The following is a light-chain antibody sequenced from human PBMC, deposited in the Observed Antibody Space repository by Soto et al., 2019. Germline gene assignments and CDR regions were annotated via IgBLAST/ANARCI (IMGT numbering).Light chain of an antibody. CDR2: GAA. CDR3: QQYGNSPVT. Sequence: EILMTQSPATLSLSPGERATLSCWASESVTKNFLAWYQQKPGQSPRLLMYGAAYRPTGIPDRFSGSGSGADFTLTISRLEPEDFAVYYCQQYGNSPVTFGPGTTVDVK. V-gene: IGKV3-20*01. CDR1: ESVTKNF. J-gene: IGKJ3*01.